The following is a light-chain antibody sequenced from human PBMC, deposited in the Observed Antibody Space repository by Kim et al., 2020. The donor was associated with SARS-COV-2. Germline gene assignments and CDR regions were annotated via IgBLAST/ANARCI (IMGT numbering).Light chain of an antibody. Sequence: QTARLPCTETSNNVGNQGAAWLQQHQGHPPKLLFYRDNNRPSGISERLSASRAGNTAFLTITGLQPEDEADYCCSAWDSSLSAQVFGGGTQLSVL. CDR1: SNNVGNQG. CDR3: SAWDSSLSAQV. J-gene: IGLJ3*02. V-gene: IGLV10-54*01. CDR2: RDN.